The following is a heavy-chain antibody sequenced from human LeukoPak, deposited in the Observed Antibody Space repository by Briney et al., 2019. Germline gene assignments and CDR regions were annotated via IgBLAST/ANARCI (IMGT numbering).Heavy chain of an antibody. J-gene: IGHJ4*02. V-gene: IGHV4-61*02. Sequence: PSETLSLTCTVSGGSISSGSYYWSWIRQPAGKGLEWIGRIYTSGSTNYNPSLKSRVTISVDTSKNQFSLKLSSVTAADTAVYYCARETYDFWSGYYYFDYWGQGTLVTVSS. CDR3: ARETYDFWSGYYYFDY. CDR2: IYTSGST. CDR1: GGSISSGSYY. D-gene: IGHD3-3*01.